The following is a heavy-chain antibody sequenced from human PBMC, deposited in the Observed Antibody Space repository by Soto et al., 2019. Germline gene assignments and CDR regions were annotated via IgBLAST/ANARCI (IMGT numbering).Heavy chain of an antibody. V-gene: IGHV3-9*01. J-gene: IGHJ6*02. D-gene: IGHD3-10*01. Sequence: LRLSCATSGFRFADYAMHWVRQAPGKGLEWVSGISWNSGSIGYADSVKGRFTISRDNAKNSLHLQMNSLRDEDTALYYCAKDKSGSGSYYYYYAMDVWGQGTTVTVSS. CDR1: GFRFADYA. CDR3: AKDKSGSGSYYYYYAMDV. CDR2: ISWNSGSI.